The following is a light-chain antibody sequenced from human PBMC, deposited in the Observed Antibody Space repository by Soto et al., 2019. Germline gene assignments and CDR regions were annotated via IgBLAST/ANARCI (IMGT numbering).Light chain of an antibody. J-gene: IGKJ1*01. CDR3: QQRSNWPTT. V-gene: IGKV3-11*01. CDR2: DAS. Sequence: EVVLTQSPATVSLSPGARATLSCRASRNVSSYLAWYQQKPGQVPRLLIYDASNRATGIPARFSGSGSGTDFALTINSLEPEDFVVYYCQQRSNWPTTFGQGTKVDIK. CDR1: RNVSSY.